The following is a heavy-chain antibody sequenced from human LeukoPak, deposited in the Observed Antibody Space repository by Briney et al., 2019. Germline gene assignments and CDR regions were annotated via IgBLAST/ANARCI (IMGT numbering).Heavy chain of an antibody. CDR2: IYYDGSNI. CDR3: ARDWKTDCCDS. D-gene: IGHD1-1*01. J-gene: IGHJ4*02. Sequence: SGGSLRLPCAASEFTITPYCMSWVRQAPGKGLEWVAFIYYDGSNIYYDDYEKGRVTISRDISKNPVYLQKDSLRAEDTAIYYCARDWKTDCCDSWVQGTLVTVSS. CDR1: EFTITPYC. V-gene: IGHV3-33*01.